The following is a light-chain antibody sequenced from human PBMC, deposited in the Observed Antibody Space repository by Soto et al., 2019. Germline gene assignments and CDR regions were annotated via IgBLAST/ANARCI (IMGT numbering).Light chain of an antibody. CDR2: LTS. CDR1: QSIAYSDGYTY. V-gene: IGKV2-30*01. J-gene: IGKJ1*01. CDR3: MQSTHWPPT. Sequence: DVVMTQSPLSLPVTLGQSASISCRSSQSIAYSDGYTYMNWFQQRPGQSPRRLISLTSRRDSGVPDRFSGSGSGTDFTLTIGRVEAEDVGIYYCMQSTHWPPTFGRGTTVEIK.